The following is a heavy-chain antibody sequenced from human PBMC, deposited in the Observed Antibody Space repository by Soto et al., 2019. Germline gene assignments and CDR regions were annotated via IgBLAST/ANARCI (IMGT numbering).Heavy chain of an antibody. V-gene: IGHV3-30*18. D-gene: IGHD1-1*01. J-gene: IGHJ4*02. CDR3: AKDTVRGTSRGYFDY. Sequence: QVQLVESGGGVVQPGRSLRLSCAASGFTFSSYGMHWVRQAPGKGLEGVAVISYDGSNKYYADSVKGRFTISRDNSKKTLYLQMNSLRAEDTAVYYCAKDTVRGTSRGYFDYWGQGTLVTVSS. CDR2: ISYDGSNK. CDR1: GFTFSSYG.